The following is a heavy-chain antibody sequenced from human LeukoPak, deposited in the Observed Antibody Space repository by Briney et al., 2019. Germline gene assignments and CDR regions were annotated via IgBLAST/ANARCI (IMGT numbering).Heavy chain of an antibody. CDR3: ARGLLVVTLGAFDI. D-gene: IGHD4-23*01. CDR1: GGSISSYY. CDR2: IYYSGST. V-gene: IGHV4-59*12. J-gene: IGHJ3*02. Sequence: SETLSLTCTVSGGSISSYYWSWIRQPPGKGLEWIGYIYYSGSTNYNPSLKSRVTISVDTSKNQFSLKLSSVTAADTAVYYCARGLLVVTLGAFDIWGQGTMVTVSS.